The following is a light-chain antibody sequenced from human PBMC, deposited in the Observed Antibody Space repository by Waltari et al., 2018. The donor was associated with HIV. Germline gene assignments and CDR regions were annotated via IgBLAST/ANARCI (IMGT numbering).Light chain of an antibody. CDR2: YDR. CDR1: NIRSKS. V-gene: IGLV3-21*02. Sequence: SYVLTQPPSVSVAPGQTARITCGGDNIRSKSVHWYQQKSGQAPVVVVYYDRDRPSGIPGRVSGSNSGNTATLTISGVEVGDEADYYCQVWDSSSVHWVFGGGTKLTV. J-gene: IGLJ3*02. CDR3: QVWDSSSVHWV.